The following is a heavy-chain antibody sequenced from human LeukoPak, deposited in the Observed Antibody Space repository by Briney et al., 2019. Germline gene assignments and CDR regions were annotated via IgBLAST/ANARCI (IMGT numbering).Heavy chain of an antibody. V-gene: IGHV3-64*04. CDR2: ISSNGGST. J-gene: IGHJ4*02. Sequence: GGSLRLSCSASGFTFSSYAMHWVRQAPGKGLEYVSAISSNGGSTYYADSVKGRFTISRDNAKNSLYLQMNSLRAEDTAVYYCASIYGSSGYSDYWGQGTLVTVSS. D-gene: IGHD3-22*01. CDR1: GFTFSSYA. CDR3: ASIYGSSGYSDY.